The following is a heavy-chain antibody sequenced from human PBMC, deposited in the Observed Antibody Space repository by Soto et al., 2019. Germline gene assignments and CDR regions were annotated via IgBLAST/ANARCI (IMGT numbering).Heavy chain of an antibody. D-gene: IGHD6-6*01. CDR1: GFDFSSYG. CDR2: IWYNGTNK. V-gene: IGHV3-33*08. Sequence: PGGSLRLSCAASGFDFSSYGMHWVRQAPGKGLEWVAVIWYNGTNKYYADSVKGRFTIARDNSKNTLFLQINSLRVDDTAMYYCSRSGSAASRNPFYYSAQGSLVTGSS. CDR3: SRSGSAASRNPFYY. J-gene: IGHJ4*02.